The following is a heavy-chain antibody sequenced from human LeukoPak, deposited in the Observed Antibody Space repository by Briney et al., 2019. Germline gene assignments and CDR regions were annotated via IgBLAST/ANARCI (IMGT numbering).Heavy chain of an antibody. CDR1: GGSFSGYY. V-gene: IGHV4-34*01. D-gene: IGHD3-22*01. J-gene: IGHJ6*03. CDR3: ARDRGYYYDSSGSPDHYYYYMDV. CDR2: INHSGST. Sequence: SETLSLTCAVYGGSFSGYYWSWIRQPPGKGLEWIGEINHSGSTNYNPSLKSRVTISVDTSKNQFSLKLSSVTAADTAVYYCARDRGYYYDSSGSPDHYYYYMDVWGKGTTVTISS.